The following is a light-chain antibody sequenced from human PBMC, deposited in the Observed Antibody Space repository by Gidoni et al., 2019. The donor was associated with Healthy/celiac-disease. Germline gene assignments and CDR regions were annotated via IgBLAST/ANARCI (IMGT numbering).Light chain of an antibody. V-gene: IGLV1-44*01. CDR1: SSNIGSNI. J-gene: IGLJ3*02. Sequence: QSVLTQPPSASGTPGQRVTISCSGSSSNIGSNIVNWYQQLPGTAPKLRIYSNNQRPSGVPDRFSGSKSGTSSSLAISGLQSEDEADYYCAAWDDSVNGPVFGGGTKLTVL. CDR3: AAWDDSVNGPV. CDR2: SNN.